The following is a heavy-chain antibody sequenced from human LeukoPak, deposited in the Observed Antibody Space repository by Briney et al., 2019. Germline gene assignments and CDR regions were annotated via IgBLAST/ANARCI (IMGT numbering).Heavy chain of an antibody. J-gene: IGHJ4*02. D-gene: IGHD2-21*02. Sequence: ASVKVSCKASGGTFISYAISWVRQAPGQGLEWMGGIIPIFGTANYAQKFQGRVTITADESTSTAYMELSSLRSEDTAVYYCATKVTAILASRRYYFDYWGQGTLVTVSS. CDR3: ATKVTAILASRRYYFDY. CDR1: GGTFISYA. CDR2: IIPIFGTA. V-gene: IGHV1-69*13.